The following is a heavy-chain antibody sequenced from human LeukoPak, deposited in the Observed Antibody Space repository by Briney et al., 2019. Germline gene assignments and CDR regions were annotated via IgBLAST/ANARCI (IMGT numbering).Heavy chain of an antibody. CDR2: ISAYNGNT. D-gene: IGHD3-10*01. Sequence: ASVKVSCKASGYTFTSYGISWVRQAPGQGLEWMGWISAYNGNTNYAQKLQGRVTMTTDTSTSTAYMELRSLRSDDTAVYYCATTQSDYFGSGSYWVDYWGQGTLDTVSS. CDR1: GYTFTSYG. CDR3: ATTQSDYFGSGSYWVDY. J-gene: IGHJ4*02. V-gene: IGHV1-18*01.